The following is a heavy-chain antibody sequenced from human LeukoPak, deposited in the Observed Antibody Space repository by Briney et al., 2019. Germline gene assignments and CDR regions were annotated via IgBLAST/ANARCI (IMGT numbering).Heavy chain of an antibody. D-gene: IGHD5-12*01. Sequence: GGSLRLFCAASGFTFSSYAMSWVRQAPGKGLEWVSAISGSGGSTYYADSVKGRFTIPRHNSKNTLYPQLNSLRAEDTAVYYCAKAGQWLRPRADFQHWGQGTLVTVSS. CDR3: AKAGQWLRPRADFQH. CDR1: GFTFSSYA. V-gene: IGHV3-23*01. J-gene: IGHJ1*01. CDR2: ISGSGGST.